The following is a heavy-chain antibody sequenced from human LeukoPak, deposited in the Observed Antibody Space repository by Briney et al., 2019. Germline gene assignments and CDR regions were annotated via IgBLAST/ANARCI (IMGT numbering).Heavy chain of an antibody. CDR2: IYHSGST. V-gene: IGHV4-38-2*02. CDR1: GYSISSGYY. J-gene: IGHJ4*02. D-gene: IGHD6-6*01. Sequence: SETLSLTCTVSGYSISSGYYWGWIRQPPGKGREWIGSIYHSGSTYYNPSLKSRVTISVDTSKNQFSLKLSSVTAADTAVYYCARDDTSSSQPIDYWGQGTLVTVSS. CDR3: ARDDTSSSQPIDY.